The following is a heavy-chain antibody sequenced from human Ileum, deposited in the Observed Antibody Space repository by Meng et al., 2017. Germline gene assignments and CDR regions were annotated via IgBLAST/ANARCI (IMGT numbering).Heavy chain of an antibody. V-gene: IGHV3-7*01. Sequence: GESLKISCVASGFTFGNYWMTWVRQAPGKGLEWLANIRGDGSDKYYVDSVNGRFTISRDNSKNSLYVQMNSLRVEDTAVYYCAREWGWGFDIWGQGTMVTVSS. D-gene: IGHD3-16*01. J-gene: IGHJ3*02. CDR3: AREWGWGFDI. CDR2: IRGDGSDK. CDR1: GFTFGNYW.